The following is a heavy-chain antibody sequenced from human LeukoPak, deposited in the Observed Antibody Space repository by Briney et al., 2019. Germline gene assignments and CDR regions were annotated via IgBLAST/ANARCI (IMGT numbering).Heavy chain of an antibody. J-gene: IGHJ5*02. D-gene: IGHD3-3*01. CDR1: GGSISSYY. CDR2: IYNSGST. Sequence: SETLSLTCTVSGGSISSYYWSWVRQPPGKGLEWIGYIYNSGSTNYNPSLKSRVTISVDTSKNQFSLKLSSVTAADTAVYYCARTREYYDFWSGYYIPSWFDPWGQGTLVTVSS. V-gene: IGHV4-59*01. CDR3: ARTREYYDFWSGYYIPSWFDP.